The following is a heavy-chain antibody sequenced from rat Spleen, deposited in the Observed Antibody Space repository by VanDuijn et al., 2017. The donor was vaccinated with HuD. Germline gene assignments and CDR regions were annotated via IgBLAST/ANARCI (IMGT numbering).Heavy chain of an antibody. D-gene: IGHD4-3*01. Sequence: QVQLKESGPGLVQPSETLSLTCTVSGFSLTSYNVHRVRQPPGKGLEWMGVMWSGGSTDYNSALKSRLGISRDTSKNQVFLKRNSLQGEETTSYYCARDGASGYGYVMDAWGQGASVTVSS. J-gene: IGHJ4*01. CDR2: MWSGGST. V-gene: IGHV2-45*01. CDR3: ARDGASGYGYVMDA. CDR1: GFSLTSYN.